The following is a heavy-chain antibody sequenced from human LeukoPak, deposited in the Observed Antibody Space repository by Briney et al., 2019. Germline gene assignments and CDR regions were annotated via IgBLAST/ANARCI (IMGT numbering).Heavy chain of an antibody. CDR1: GGSISSSSYY. Sequence: PSETLSLTCTVSGGSISSSSYYWGWIRQPPWKGLEWIGSIYYSGSTYYNPSLKSRVTISVDTSKNQFSLKLSSVTAADTAVYYCARHPVGAPAYWGQGTLVTVSS. V-gene: IGHV4-39*01. CDR2: IYYSGST. J-gene: IGHJ4*02. CDR3: ARHPVGAPAY. D-gene: IGHD1-26*01.